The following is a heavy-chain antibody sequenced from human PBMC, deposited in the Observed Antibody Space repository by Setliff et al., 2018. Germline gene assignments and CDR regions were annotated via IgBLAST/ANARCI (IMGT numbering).Heavy chain of an antibody. J-gene: IGHJ4*02. CDR2: IIHSGST. Sequence: PSETLSLTCAVYGGSFSGYYWSWIRQPPGKRLEWIGEIIHSGSTNYNPSLKSRVTISMDTSKNQFSLKLSSVTAADTAVYYCARQEYSYRVDYWGQGTLVTVSS. CDR3: ARQEYSYRVDY. CDR1: GGSFSGYY. V-gene: IGHV4-34*12. D-gene: IGHD5-18*01.